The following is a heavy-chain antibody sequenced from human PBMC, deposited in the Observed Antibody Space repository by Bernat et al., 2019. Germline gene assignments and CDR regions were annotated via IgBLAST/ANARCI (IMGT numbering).Heavy chain of an antibody. CDR2: FSSSGATT. CDR3: VKDEYNYGHDAFDF. V-gene: IGHV3-64D*06. CDR1: GFTFNDFA. J-gene: IGHJ3*01. D-gene: IGHD5-24*01. Sequence: EVQLVESGGGLVQPGGSLRLSCSASGFTFNDFAFHWVRQAPGTGLQYVSGFSSSGATTSYADSVKGRFTISRDNSRNTLYIEMTRLRAEDTAVYFCVKDEYNYGHDAFDFWGQGTMVTISS.